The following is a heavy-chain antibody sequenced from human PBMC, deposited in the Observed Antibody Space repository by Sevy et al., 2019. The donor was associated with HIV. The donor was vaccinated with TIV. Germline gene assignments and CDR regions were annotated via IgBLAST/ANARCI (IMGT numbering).Heavy chain of an antibody. Sequence: GGSLRLSCAASGFSFTNAWMSWVRQAPGKGLEWVGRIKSKTDGGTRDFAAPVKGRFAISSDDSKSTFYLQMDSLKTEDTGVYYCTAGVGTSDCDYWGQGILVTVSS. D-gene: IGHD1-26*01. CDR1: GFSFTNAW. V-gene: IGHV3-15*01. CDR2: IKSKTDGGTR. CDR3: TAGVGTSDCDY. J-gene: IGHJ4*02.